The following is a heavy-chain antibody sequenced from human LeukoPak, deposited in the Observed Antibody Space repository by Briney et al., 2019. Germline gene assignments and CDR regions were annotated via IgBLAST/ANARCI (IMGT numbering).Heavy chain of an antibody. CDR1: GYTFTGYD. Sequence: ASVKVSCKASGYTFTGYDINWVRQATGQGLEWMGWMNPNSGNTGYAQKFQGRVTMTRNTSISTAYMELSSLRSEDTAVYYCARENCGGDCYQPYYFDYWGQGTLVTVSS. CDR2: MNPNSGNT. V-gene: IGHV1-8*01. CDR3: ARENCGGDCYQPYYFDY. D-gene: IGHD2-21*02. J-gene: IGHJ4*02.